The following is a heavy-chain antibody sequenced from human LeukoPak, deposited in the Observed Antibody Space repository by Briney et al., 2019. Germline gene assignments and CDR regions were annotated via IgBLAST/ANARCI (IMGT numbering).Heavy chain of an antibody. V-gene: IGHV1-69*04. D-gene: IGHD4-17*01. CDR3: ARVLPDWYGDYTGARFDY. CDR1: GGTFSSYA. Sequence: SVKVSSKASGGTFSSYAISWVRQAPGQGLEWMGRIIPILGIANYAQKFQGRVTITADKSTSTAYMELSSLRSEDTAVYYCARVLPDWYGDYTGARFDYWGQGTLVTVSS. CDR2: IIPILGIA. J-gene: IGHJ4*02.